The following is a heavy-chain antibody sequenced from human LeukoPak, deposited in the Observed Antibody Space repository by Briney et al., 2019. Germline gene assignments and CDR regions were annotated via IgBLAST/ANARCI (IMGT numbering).Heavy chain of an antibody. CDR1: GFTFDDYA. J-gene: IGHJ6*03. CDR2: ISWNSGSI. Sequence: PGGSLRLSCAASGFTFDDYAMHWVRQAPGKGLEWVSGISWNSGSIGYADSVKGRFTISRDNAKNSLYLQMNSLRAEDTAVYYCARGSLDYYYYMDVWGKGTTVTISS. CDR3: ARGSLDYYYYMDV. V-gene: IGHV3-9*01.